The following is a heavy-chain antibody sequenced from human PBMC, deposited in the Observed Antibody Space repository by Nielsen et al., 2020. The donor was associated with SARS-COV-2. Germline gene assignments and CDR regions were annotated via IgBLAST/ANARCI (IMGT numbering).Heavy chain of an antibody. CDR2: MNPNSGNT. Sequence: ASVKVSCKASGYTFTSYDINWVRQATGQGLEWMGWMNPNSGNTGYAQKFQGRVTMTRNTSISTAYMELRSLRSDDTAVYYCARVAYCTNGVCPPRYWGQGTLVTVSS. V-gene: IGHV1-8*01. CDR3: ARVAYCTNGVCPPRY. J-gene: IGHJ4*02. D-gene: IGHD2-8*01. CDR1: GYTFTSYD.